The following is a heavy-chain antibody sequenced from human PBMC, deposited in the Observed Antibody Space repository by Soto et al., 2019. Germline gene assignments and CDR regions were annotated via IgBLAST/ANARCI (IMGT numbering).Heavy chain of an antibody. V-gene: IGHV4-34*01. CDR3: ARVGAMAIYYYYGMDV. J-gene: IGHJ6*02. D-gene: IGHD5-18*01. CDR2: INHSGST. Sequence: ASETLSLTCAVYGGSFSGYYWSWIRQPPGKGLEWIGEINHSGSTNYNPSLKSRVTISVDTSKNQFSLKLSSVTAADTAVYYCARVGAMAIYYYYGMDVWGQGTTVTVSS. CDR1: GGSFSGYY.